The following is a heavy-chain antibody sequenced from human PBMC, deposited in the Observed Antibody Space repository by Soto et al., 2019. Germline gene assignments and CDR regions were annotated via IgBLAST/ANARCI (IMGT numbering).Heavy chain of an antibody. V-gene: IGHV1-18*01. J-gene: IGHJ5*02. CDR2: IATYNSNR. D-gene: IGHD3-10*01. CDR3: ATVLRGVVNWFDP. CDR1: GDTFTNFG. Sequence: HLVQSGPEVKKPGASITVSCKTSGDTFTNFGLSWVRQAPGQGLEWMGWIATYNSNRNYAQKFQGRLTLTTDTSTSTAYMELKSLRYDDTAVYYCATVLRGVVNWFDPWGRGTLVTVSS.